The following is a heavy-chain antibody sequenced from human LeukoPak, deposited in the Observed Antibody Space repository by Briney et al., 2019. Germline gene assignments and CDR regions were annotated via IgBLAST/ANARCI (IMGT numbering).Heavy chain of an antibody. J-gene: IGHJ4*02. CDR2: ILSDESNI. CDR1: GFTFSNYG. D-gene: IGHD4-11*01. CDR3: AKDAQRGFDYRISLEC. V-gene: IGHV3-33*06. Sequence: GGSLRLFCAASGFTFSNYGFRSVRQAPGKGLEWDAVILSDESNIFYRDCVRGRFMIYRDDYQNTVYLKMNSLRAEDTAVYHCAKDAQRGFDYRISLECRGQGSLVTVPS.